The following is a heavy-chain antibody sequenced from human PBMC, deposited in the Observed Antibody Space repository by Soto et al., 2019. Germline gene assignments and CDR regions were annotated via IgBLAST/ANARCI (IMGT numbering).Heavy chain of an antibody. V-gene: IGHV4-34*01. J-gene: IGHJ4*02. Sequence: QVQLQQWGAGLLKPSETLSLTCAVYGGSFSGYYWIWIRQPPGTGLEWIGEINHSGSTNYNPSLKSRVTISVDTSKNQFSLKLTSVTAADTAVYYCARDKITGLFDYWCQGTLVTVSS. D-gene: IGHD2-8*02. CDR1: GGSFSGYY. CDR3: ARDKITGLFDY. CDR2: INHSGST.